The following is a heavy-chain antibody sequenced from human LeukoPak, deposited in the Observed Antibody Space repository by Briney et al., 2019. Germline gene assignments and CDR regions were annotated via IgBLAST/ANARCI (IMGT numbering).Heavy chain of an antibody. D-gene: IGHD3-10*01. Sequence: PGGSLRLSCAASGFTFDDYAMHWVRQAPGKGLEWVSLISGDGGSTYYADSVKGRFTISRDNSKNTLYLQMNSLRAEDTAVYYCAKGRGDVDYWGQGTLVTVSS. V-gene: IGHV3-43*02. CDR3: AKGRGDVDY. CDR1: GFTFDDYA. J-gene: IGHJ4*02. CDR2: ISGDGGST.